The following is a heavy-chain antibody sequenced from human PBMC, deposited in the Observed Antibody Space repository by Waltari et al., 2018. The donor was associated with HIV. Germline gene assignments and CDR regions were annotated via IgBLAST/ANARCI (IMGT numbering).Heavy chain of an antibody. CDR2: IWYDGNDK. CDR3: GRAQITGDTPPDY. J-gene: IGHJ4*02. V-gene: IGHV3-33*01. CDR1: GFTFKNSG. D-gene: IGHD1-20*01. Sequence: QVHLVESGGGVVQPGKSLRLSCLAAGFTFKNSGMHWVRKAPGKGLEWVASIWYDGNDKLYSESVKGRFTISRDNSKNTLFLQMDSLRAEDSAVYYCGRAQITGDTPPDYWGQGSLVVVSS.